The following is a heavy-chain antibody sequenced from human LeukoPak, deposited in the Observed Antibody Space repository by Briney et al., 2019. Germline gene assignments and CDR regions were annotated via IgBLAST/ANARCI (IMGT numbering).Heavy chain of an antibody. Sequence: PGGPLRLSCAASGFTVSSNYVSWVRQAPGKGLEWVSVIYSRGDTYYADSVKGRFTLSRDNSKNLLYLQMNSLRAEDTAVYYCARGGAARSAGHWGQGTLVTVSS. D-gene: IGHD6-6*01. V-gene: IGHV3-53*01. CDR1: GFTVSSNY. CDR3: ARGGAARSAGH. CDR2: IYSRGDT. J-gene: IGHJ4*02.